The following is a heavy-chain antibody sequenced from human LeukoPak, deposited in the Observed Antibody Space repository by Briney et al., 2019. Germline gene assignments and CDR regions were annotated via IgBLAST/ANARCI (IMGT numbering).Heavy chain of an antibody. Sequence: GGSLRLSCAASGFTFSTYGMHWVRQAPGKGLEWVSGISGSDYTTYYADSVKGRFTISRDNSKNTLYLQMNGPRAEDTAIYYCAKTFYDSGSYWGAFDYWGQGTLVTVSS. CDR3: AKTFYDSGSYWGAFDY. CDR1: GFTFSTYG. J-gene: IGHJ4*02. D-gene: IGHD3-10*01. CDR2: ISGSDYTT. V-gene: IGHV3-23*01.